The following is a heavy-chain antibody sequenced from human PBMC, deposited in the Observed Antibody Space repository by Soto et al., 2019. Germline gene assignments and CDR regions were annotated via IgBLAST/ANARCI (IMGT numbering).Heavy chain of an antibody. J-gene: IGHJ3*02. D-gene: IGHD2-15*01. Sequence: GASVKVSCKASGYTFTSYGISWVRQAPGQGLEWMGWISAYNGNTNYAQKLQGRVTMTTDTSTSTAYMELRSLRSDDTAVYYCARCCRTDIVVVVAATSHDAFDIWGQGTMVTV. CDR2: ISAYNGNT. CDR3: ARCCRTDIVVVVAATSHDAFDI. V-gene: IGHV1-18*01. CDR1: GYTFTSYG.